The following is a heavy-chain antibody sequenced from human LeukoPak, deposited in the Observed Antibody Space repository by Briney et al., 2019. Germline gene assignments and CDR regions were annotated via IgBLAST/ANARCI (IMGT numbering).Heavy chain of an antibody. J-gene: IGHJ4*02. CDR1: GGTFSSYA. D-gene: IGHD3-22*01. Sequence: SVKVSCKASGGTFSSYAISWVRQAPGQGLEWMGGIIPIFGTANYAQKFQGRVTITADKSTSTAYMELSSLRSEDTAVYYCARDSGTYYYDSSGYYYDFDYWGQGTLVTVSS. CDR3: ARDSGTYYYDSSGYYYDFDY. V-gene: IGHV1-69*06. CDR2: IIPIFGTA.